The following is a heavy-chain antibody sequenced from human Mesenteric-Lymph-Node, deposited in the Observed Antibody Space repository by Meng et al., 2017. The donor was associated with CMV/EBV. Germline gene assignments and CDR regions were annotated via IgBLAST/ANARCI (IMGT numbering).Heavy chain of an antibody. V-gene: IGHV4-34*01. CDR1: GGSFSGYY. D-gene: IGHD3-16*01. CDR3: ARRGGSGPVYSYYFGMDV. J-gene: IGHJ6*02. CDR2: INHSGST. Sequence: SETLSLTCAVYGGSFSGYYWSWIRQPPGKGLEWIGEINHSGSTNYSPSLKSRVTISVDTSKNQFSLKLTSVTAADTAVYYCARRGGSGPVYSYYFGMDVWGQGTTVTVSS.